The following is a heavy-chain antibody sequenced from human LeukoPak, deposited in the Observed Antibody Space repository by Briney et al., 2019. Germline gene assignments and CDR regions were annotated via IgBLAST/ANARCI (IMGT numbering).Heavy chain of an antibody. J-gene: IGHJ4*02. Sequence: ASVKVSCKASGYTFTSYYMHWVRQAPGQGLEWMGIINPSGGSTSYARKFQGRVTMTRDMSTSTVYMELSSLRSEDTAVYYCASGERAGTIDYWGQGTLVTVSS. CDR2: INPSGGST. V-gene: IGHV1-46*01. D-gene: IGHD6-13*01. CDR3: ASGERAGTIDY. CDR1: GYTFTSYY.